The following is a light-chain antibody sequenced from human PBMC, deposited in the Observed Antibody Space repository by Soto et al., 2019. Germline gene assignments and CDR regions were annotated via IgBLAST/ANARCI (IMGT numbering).Light chain of an antibody. Sequence: LTQSPGTVSLSPGDRATLSCRASQTVSSSNLAWYQQNPGQSPRLLIYGASTRATGIPARFSGSGSGTEFTLTISSLQSEDFAIYYCQQYLNWPRLTFGGGTKVDIK. J-gene: IGKJ4*01. CDR1: QTVSSSN. V-gene: IGKV3-15*01. CDR3: QQYLNWPRLT. CDR2: GAS.